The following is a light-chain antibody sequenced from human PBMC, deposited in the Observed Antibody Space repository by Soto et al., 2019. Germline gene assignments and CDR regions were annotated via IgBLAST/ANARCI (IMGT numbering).Light chain of an antibody. CDR3: CSYAGSGTSV. Sequence: QSVLTQPASVSGSRGQSITISCTGTSSDVGTYNLVSWYQQHPGEVPKLIIYEVTKRPAGVSNRFSGSKSGNTASLTISGLQAEDEADYYCCSYAGSGTSVFGIGTKLTVL. CDR2: EVT. J-gene: IGLJ1*01. V-gene: IGLV2-23*02. CDR1: SSDVGTYNL.